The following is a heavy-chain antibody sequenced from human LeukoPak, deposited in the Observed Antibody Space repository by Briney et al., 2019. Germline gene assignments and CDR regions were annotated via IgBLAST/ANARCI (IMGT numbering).Heavy chain of an antibody. CDR1: GGSISSTSYY. J-gene: IGHJ4*02. V-gene: IGHV4-39*07. CDR2: IYYSGST. CDR3: ARGGDYGSAYDYFRY. D-gene: IGHD5-12*01. Sequence: SETLSLTCTVSGGSISSTSYYWGWIRQPPGQGLEYIGSIYYSGSTYYNPSLKSRVTISVDTSKNQFSLKLSSVTAADTAVYYCARGGDYGSAYDYFRYWGQGTLVSVSS.